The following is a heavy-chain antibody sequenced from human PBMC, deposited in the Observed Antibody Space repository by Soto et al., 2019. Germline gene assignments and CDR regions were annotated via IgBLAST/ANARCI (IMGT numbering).Heavy chain of an antibody. D-gene: IGHD6-19*01. J-gene: IGHJ6*02. V-gene: IGHV1-69*13. CDR2: IIPIFGTA. CDR3: ARGTPTIAVAGTYYYYGMDV. CDR1: GGTFSSYA. Sequence: SVKVSCKASGGTFSSYAISWVRQAPGQGLEWMGGIIPIFGTANYAQKFQGRVTITADEFTSTAYMELSSLRSEDTAVYYCARGTPTIAVAGTYYYYGMDVWGQGTTVTVSS.